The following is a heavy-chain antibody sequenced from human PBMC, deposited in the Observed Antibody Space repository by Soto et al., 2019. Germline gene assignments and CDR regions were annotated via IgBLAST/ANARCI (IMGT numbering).Heavy chain of an antibody. Sequence: GGSLSLSCAASGFTFGTYTMNWVRQAPGKGLEWVSGIFGGGDSTFYADSVKGRFTISRDNSKNTLYLQMNSLRADDTAVYYCAKDARPDCYWDFGFWGQGTLVTVLL. CDR1: GFTFGTYT. CDR2: IFGGGDST. D-gene: IGHD2-21*01. J-gene: IGHJ4*02. V-gene: IGHV3-23*01. CDR3: AKDARPDCYWDFGF.